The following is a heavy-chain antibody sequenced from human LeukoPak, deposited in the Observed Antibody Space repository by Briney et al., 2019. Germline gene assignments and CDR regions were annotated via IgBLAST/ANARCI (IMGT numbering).Heavy chain of an antibody. CDR3: ARESTGDAFDI. J-gene: IGHJ3*02. V-gene: IGHV3-21*01. D-gene: IGHD2-8*02. CDR2: ISSTSTYI. Sequence: PGGSLRLSCAASGFTFSTYSMNWVRQAPGKGLEWVSSISSTSTYIYHADSVKGRFTISRDNAKNTLYLQMNSLRAEDTAVYYCARESTGDAFDIWGQGTMVTVSS. CDR1: GFTFSTYS.